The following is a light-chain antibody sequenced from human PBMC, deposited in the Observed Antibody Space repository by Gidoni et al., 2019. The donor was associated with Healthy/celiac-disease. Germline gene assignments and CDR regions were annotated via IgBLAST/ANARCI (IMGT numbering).Light chain of an antibody. V-gene: IGKV1-8*01. J-gene: IGKJ4*01. CDR2: AAS. CDR3: QQYYSYPLT. Sequence: AIRMTQSPSSLSASTGDRVTITCRASQGISSYLAWYQQKQGKAPKLLIYAASTLQSGVPSRFSGSGSGTDVTLTISCLQSEDFATYYCQQYYSYPLTFGGGTKVEIK. CDR1: QGISSY.